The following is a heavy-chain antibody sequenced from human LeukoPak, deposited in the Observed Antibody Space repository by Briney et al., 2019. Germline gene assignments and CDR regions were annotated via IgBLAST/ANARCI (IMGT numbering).Heavy chain of an antibody. V-gene: IGHV4-59*08. J-gene: IGHJ4*02. CDR2: IYYSGST. CDR3: AKGPPFDY. CDR1: GGSISSHY. Sequence: SETLSLTCTVSGGSISSHYWSWIRQPPGKGLEWIGYIYYSGSTNYNPSLKSRVTISVDTSKNQFSLKLSSVTAADTAVYYCAKGPPFDYWGQGTLVTVSS.